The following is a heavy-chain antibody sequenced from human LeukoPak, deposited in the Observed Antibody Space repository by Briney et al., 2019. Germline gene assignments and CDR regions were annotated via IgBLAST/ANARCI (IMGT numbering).Heavy chain of an antibody. CDR1: GGSISSGSYY. V-gene: IGHV4-61*02. J-gene: IGHJ6*02. D-gene: IGHD6-13*01. CDR3: ASATFWSKTSWYQEYYYGMGG. CDR2: IYTSGST. Sequence: PSETLSLTCTVSGGSISSGSYYWSWIRQPAGKGLEWIGRIYTSGSTNYNPSLKSRVTISVDTSKNQFSLKLSSVTAADTAVYYFASATFWSKTSWYQEYYYGMGGWGQGTTVTVSS.